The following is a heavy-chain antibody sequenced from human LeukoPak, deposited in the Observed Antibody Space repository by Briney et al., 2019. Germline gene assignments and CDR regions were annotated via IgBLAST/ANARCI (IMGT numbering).Heavy chain of an antibody. Sequence: SETLSLTCTVSGGSIGSYYWSWIRQPPGKGLEWTGYIYYSGSTNYNPSLKSRVTISVDTSKNQFSLKLTSVTAADTAVYYCARTTEGGYTYGYFYYYYMDVWGKGTTVTISS. D-gene: IGHD5-18*01. CDR3: ARTTEGGYTYGYFYYYYMDV. CDR2: IYYSGST. J-gene: IGHJ6*03. CDR1: GGSIGSYY. V-gene: IGHV4-59*01.